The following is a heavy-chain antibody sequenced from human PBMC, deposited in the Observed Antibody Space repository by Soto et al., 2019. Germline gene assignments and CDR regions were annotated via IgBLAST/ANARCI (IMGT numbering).Heavy chain of an antibody. CDR3: ARRPRGSGSYSQYYFDY. CDR2: IYPGDSDT. V-gene: IGHV5-51*01. CDR1: GYSFTSYW. D-gene: IGHD3-10*01. Sequence: GESLKISCKGSGYSFTSYWIGWVRQMPGKGLEWMGIIYPGDSDTRYSPSFQGQVTISADKSISTAYLQWSSLKASDTAMYYCARRPRGSGSYSQYYFDYWGQGTLVTVSS. J-gene: IGHJ4*02.